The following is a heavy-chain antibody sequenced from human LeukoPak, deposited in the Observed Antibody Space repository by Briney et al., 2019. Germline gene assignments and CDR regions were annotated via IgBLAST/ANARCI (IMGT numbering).Heavy chain of an antibody. CDR3: AKDLTYDYESTGYYFDY. V-gene: IGHV3-23*01. D-gene: IGHD3-22*01. J-gene: IGHJ4*02. CDR2: ISGSGGAT. CDR1: GFTFSSYA. Sequence: GGSLRLSCAASGFTFSSYAMSWVRQAPGKGLGLVSGISGSGGATYYADSVKGRLTISRDNSKNTLYLQLNRLRAGGTAIYYCAKDLTYDYESTGYYFDYWGQGTLVTVSS.